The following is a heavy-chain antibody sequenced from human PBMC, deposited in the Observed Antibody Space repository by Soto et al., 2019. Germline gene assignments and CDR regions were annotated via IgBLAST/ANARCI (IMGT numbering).Heavy chain of an antibody. CDR2: IYYSGST. V-gene: IGHV4-31*03. CDR1: GGSISSGGYY. D-gene: IGHD2-15*01. CDR3: ASIVVVVAHGRIGNWFDP. Sequence: SSETLSLTCTVSGGSISSGGYYWSWIRQHPGKGLEWIGYIYYSGSTYYNPSLKSRVTISVDTSKNQFSLKLSSVTAADTAVYYCASIVVVVAHGRIGNWFDPWGQGTLVTVSS. J-gene: IGHJ5*02.